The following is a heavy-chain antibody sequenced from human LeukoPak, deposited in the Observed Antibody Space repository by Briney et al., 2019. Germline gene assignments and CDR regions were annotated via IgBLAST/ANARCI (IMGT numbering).Heavy chain of an antibody. CDR3: ARDPRGDYFDY. V-gene: IGHV3-30-3*01. CDR1: GFTFSSYA. J-gene: IGHJ4*02. Sequence: GGSLRLSCAASGFTFSSYAMHWVRQAPGKGLEWVAVISYDGSNKYYADSVKGRFTISRDNSKNTLYLQMNSLRAEDTAVYYCARDPRGDYFDYWGQGTPVTVSS. D-gene: IGHD3-16*01. CDR2: ISYDGSNK.